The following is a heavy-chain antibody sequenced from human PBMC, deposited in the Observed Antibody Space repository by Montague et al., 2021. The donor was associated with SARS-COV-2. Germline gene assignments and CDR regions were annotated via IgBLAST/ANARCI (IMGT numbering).Heavy chain of an antibody. CDR3: AKDFSGGYCSSTGCYVDY. CDR2: IWYDGSNK. J-gene: IGHJ4*02. CDR1: GFTFSSYG. Sequence: PLRLSCAASGFTFSSYGMHWVRQAPGNGLEWVAVIWYDGSNKYHVDSXXGRFTISRDNSKNTLYLQMDSLRAEDTAVYYCAKDFSGGYCSSTGCYVDYWGQGTLVIVSS. V-gene: IGHV3-33*06. D-gene: IGHD2-2*01.